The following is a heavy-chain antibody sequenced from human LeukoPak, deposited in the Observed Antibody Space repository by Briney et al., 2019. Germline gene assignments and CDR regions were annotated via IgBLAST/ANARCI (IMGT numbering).Heavy chain of an antibody. CDR1: GFTFSSYA. Sequence: GGSLRLSCAASGFTFSSYAMHWVRQAPGKGLEWVAVISYDGSNKYYADSVKGRFTISRDNSKNTLYLQMNSLRAEDTAVCYCARAGYYDSSGYTYYFDYWGQGTLVTVSS. CDR2: ISYDGSNK. CDR3: ARAGYYDSSGYTYYFDY. V-gene: IGHV3-30-3*01. D-gene: IGHD3-22*01. J-gene: IGHJ4*02.